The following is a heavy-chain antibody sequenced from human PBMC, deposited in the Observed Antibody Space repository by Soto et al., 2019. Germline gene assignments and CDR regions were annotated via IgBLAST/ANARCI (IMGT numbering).Heavy chain of an antibody. D-gene: IGHD3-16*02. Sequence: SETLSLTCAVYGGSFSGYYCSWIRQPPGKGLEWIGEINHSGSTNYNPSIKSRVTISVDTSKNQFSLKLSSVTAADTAVYYCARGRRYDYIWGSYRPLGPYYYYMDVWGKGTTVTVSS. CDR3: ARGRRYDYIWGSYRPLGPYYYYMDV. J-gene: IGHJ6*03. CDR2: INHSGST. V-gene: IGHV4-34*01. CDR1: GGSFSGYY.